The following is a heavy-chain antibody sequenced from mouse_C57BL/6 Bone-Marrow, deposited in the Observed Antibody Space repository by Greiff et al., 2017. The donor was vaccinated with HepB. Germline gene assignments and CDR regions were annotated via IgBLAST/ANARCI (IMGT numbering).Heavy chain of an antibody. V-gene: IGHV3-6*01. Sequence: ESGPGLVKPSQSLSLTCSVTGYSITSGYYWNWIRQFPGNKLEWMGYISYDGSNNYNPSLKNRISITLDTSKNQFFLKLNTVTTEDTATYYCARDRGYDHRGFDYWGQGTTLTVSS. CDR2: ISYDGSN. J-gene: IGHJ2*01. CDR1: GYSITSGYY. CDR3: ARDRGYDHRGFDY. D-gene: IGHD2-2*01.